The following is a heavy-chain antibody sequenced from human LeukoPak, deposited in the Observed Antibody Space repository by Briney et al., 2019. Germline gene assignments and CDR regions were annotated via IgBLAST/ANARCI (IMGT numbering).Heavy chain of an antibody. J-gene: IGHJ4*02. CDR1: GYTFTCYY. V-gene: IGHV1-2*02. D-gene: IGHD2-2*01. CDR3: ARANALYCSSTSCLFDY. Sequence: ASVKVSCKASGYTFTCYYMHWVRQAPGQGLEWMAWINPNSGGTYYAQNFHDRITMTRDTSISTAYMELSRLRSADTAISYCARANALYCSSTSCLFDYWGQGTLVTVSS. CDR2: INPNSGGT.